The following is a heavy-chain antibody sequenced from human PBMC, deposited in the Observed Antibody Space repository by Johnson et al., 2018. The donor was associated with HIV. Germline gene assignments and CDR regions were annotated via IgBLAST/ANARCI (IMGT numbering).Heavy chain of an antibody. CDR2: IYSGGST. V-gene: IGHV3-66*02. J-gene: IGHJ3*01. Sequence: VHLVESGGGVVQPGRSLRLSCAASGFTVSSNYMNWVRQAPGKGLEWVSVIYSGGSTYYADSVKGRFTISRDHSENTLYLQMDSLRPEDTAVYFCARDGKYSSIGPDAFDVWGQGTMVAVSS. CDR1: GFTVSSNY. D-gene: IGHD6-13*01. CDR3: ARDGKYSSIGPDAFDV.